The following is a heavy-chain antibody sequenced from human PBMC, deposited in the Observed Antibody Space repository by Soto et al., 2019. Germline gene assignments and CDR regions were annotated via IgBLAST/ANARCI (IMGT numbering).Heavy chain of an antibody. J-gene: IGHJ4*02. D-gene: IGHD6-19*01. CDR3: AREWGSGSPLDY. CDR2: ISYDGSNK. Sequence: QVQLVESGGGVVQPGRSLRLSCAASGFTLSSYAMNWVRQAPGKGLEWVAVISYDGSNKYYADSVKGRFTISRDISKNTLYLQMNSLRAEDTAVYYCAREWGSGSPLDYWGQGTLVTVSS. CDR1: GFTLSSYA. V-gene: IGHV3-30-3*01.